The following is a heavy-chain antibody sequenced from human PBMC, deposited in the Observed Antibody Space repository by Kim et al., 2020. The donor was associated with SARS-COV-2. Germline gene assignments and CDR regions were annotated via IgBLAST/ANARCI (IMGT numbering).Heavy chain of an antibody. CDR3: ARGLGGQSFYGLDV. CDR1: GGSISFYY. Sequence: SETLSLTCSVSGGSISFYYWSWIRQPPGKGLEWIGHMSFTGSATYSPSLKSRVTMSVDTSNNHFSLSLSSLTAADTAVYYCARGLGGQSFYGLDVWGQG. V-gene: IGHV4-59*08. D-gene: IGHD3-16*01. CDR2: MSFTGSA. J-gene: IGHJ6*02.